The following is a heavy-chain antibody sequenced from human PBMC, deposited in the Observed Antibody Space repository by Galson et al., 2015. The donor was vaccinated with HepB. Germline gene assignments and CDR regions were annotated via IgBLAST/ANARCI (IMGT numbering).Heavy chain of an antibody. J-gene: IGHJ4*02. Sequence: SLRLSCAASGFTVSSNYMSWVRQAPGKGLEWVSVIYSGGSTYYADSVKGRFTISRHNSKNTLYLQMNSLRAEDTAVYYCARSPFEYSSGYDYWGQGTLVTVSS. V-gene: IGHV3-53*04. CDR1: GFTVSSNY. CDR2: IYSGGST. D-gene: IGHD6-19*01. CDR3: ARSPFEYSSGYDY.